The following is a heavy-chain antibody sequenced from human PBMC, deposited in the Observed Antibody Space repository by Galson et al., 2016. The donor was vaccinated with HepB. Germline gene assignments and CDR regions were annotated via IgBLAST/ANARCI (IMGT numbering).Heavy chain of an antibody. J-gene: IGHJ4*02. CDR3: AKDPGRGSGWFFFDS. CDR2: ISGSGSFT. D-gene: IGHD6-19*01. CDR1: GFTFSSYT. V-gene: IGHV3-23*01. Sequence: SLRLSCAASGFTFSSYTMSWVRQAPGMGLEWVSSISGSGSFTYFADSVKGRFTISRDNSKNTLYLQMNSLRAEDTAIYYCAKDPGRGSGWFFFDSWGQGTLVTVSS.